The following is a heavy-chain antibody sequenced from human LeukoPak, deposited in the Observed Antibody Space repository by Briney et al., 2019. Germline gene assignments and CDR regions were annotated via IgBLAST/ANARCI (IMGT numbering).Heavy chain of an antibody. CDR2: IYYSGST. D-gene: IGHD3-22*01. J-gene: IGHJ4*02. Sequence: PSETLSLTCAVSGGSISSGGYSWSWIRQPPGKGLEWIGYIYYSGSTYYNPSLKSRVTISVDTSKNQFSLKLSSVTAADTAVYYCARAYYYDSSGYPFDYWGQGTLVTVSS. V-gene: IGHV4-30-4*07. CDR1: GGSISSGGYS. CDR3: ARAYYYDSSGYPFDY.